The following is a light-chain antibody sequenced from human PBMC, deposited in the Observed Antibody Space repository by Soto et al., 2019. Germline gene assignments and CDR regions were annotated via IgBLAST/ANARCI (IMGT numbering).Light chain of an antibody. CDR1: QSVSSY. J-gene: IGKJ4*01. CDR2: DAS. CDR3: QQRDNWSLT. V-gene: IGKV3-11*01. Sequence: EIVLTQSPVTLSLSPGERATLSCRASQSVSSYLVWYQQKHGQAPRLLIYDASNRADGVPARFTGSGSGTDFTLTISSLEPEDFAVYCCQQRDNWSLTFGGGTKVEIK.